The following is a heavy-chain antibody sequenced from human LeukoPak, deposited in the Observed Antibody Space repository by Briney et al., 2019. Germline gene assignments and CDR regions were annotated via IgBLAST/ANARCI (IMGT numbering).Heavy chain of an antibody. Sequence: ASVKVSCKASGYTFTGYYMHWVRQAPGQGLEWMGWINPNSGGTNYAQKFQGRVTMTRDTSVSTAYMELSRLRSDDTAVYYCARDYYGSGSSGASVDYWGQGTLVTVSS. V-gene: IGHV1-2*02. CDR3: ARDYYGSGSSGASVDY. CDR2: INPNSGGT. CDR1: GYTFTGYY. J-gene: IGHJ4*02. D-gene: IGHD3-10*01.